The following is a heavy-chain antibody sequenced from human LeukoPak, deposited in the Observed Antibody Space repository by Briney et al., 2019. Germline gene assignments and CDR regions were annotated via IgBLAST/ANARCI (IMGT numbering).Heavy chain of an antibody. J-gene: IGHJ4*02. Sequence: ASVKVSCKASGYTFTGYYMHWVRQAPGQGLEWMGRINPNSGGTNYAQKFQGRVTMTRDTSISTAYMELSRLRSDDTAVYYCARSRFGVVVPAAIEYWGQGTLVTASS. CDR1: GYTFTGYY. CDR3: ARSRFGVVVPAAIEY. V-gene: IGHV1-2*06. D-gene: IGHD2-2*02. CDR2: INPNSGGT.